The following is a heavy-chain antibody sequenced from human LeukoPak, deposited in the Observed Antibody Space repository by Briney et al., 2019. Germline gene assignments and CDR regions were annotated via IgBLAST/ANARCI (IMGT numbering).Heavy chain of an antibody. CDR3: ARVGYSGYDPYYFDY. V-gene: IGHV4-4*07. CDR2: IYTSGST. Sequence: SETLSLTCTVPGGSISSYDWSWIRLPAGKGLEWIGRIYTSGSTNYNPSLKSRVTMSVDTSKNQFSLKLSSVTAADTAVYYCARVGYSGYDPYYFDYWGQGTLVTVSS. CDR1: GGSISSYD. D-gene: IGHD5-12*01. J-gene: IGHJ4*02.